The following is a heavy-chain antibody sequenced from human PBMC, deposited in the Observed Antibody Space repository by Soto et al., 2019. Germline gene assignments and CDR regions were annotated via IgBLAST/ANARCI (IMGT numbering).Heavy chain of an antibody. CDR2: MSYDGSTK. Sequence: QVQLVESGGGVVQPGRSLRLSCAAYGFIFSSFGMHWVRQAPGKGLEWVAVMSYDGSTKLYTDSVKGRFTIARDNSKNILYLQMNSLTIEDTAVFYCARSTSSTLNYYYGMDVWGQGTTVTVSS. D-gene: IGHD6-6*01. J-gene: IGHJ6*02. V-gene: IGHV3-30*03. CDR3: ARSTSSTLNYYYGMDV. CDR1: GFIFSSFG.